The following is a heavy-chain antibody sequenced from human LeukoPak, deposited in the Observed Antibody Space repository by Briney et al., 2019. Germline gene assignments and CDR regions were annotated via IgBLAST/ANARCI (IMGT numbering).Heavy chain of an antibody. Sequence: GGSLRLSCAASEFTFSSYWMSWVRQAPGKGLEWVANIKQDGGQIYYLESVKGRFTVSRDYAKNSLYLQMNSLRAEDTAVYYCARLGARQMLEYWGQGTLVTVSS. CDR2: IKQDGGQI. V-gene: IGHV3-7*01. CDR3: ARLGARQMLEY. D-gene: IGHD4-17*01. CDR1: EFTFSSYW. J-gene: IGHJ4*02.